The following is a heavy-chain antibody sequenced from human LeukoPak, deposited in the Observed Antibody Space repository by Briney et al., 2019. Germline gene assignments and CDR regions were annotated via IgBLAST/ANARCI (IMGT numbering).Heavy chain of an antibody. CDR3: ARDPRVGIVGGRRVWSYYFDY. CDR2: ISGVGSTT. Sequence: GGSLRLSCAASGFRFSSYAMSWVRQAPGKGLEWVSAISGVGSTTFYADSVKGRFTISRDNAKNSLYLQMNSLRAEDTAVYYCARDPRVGIVGGRRVWSYYFDYWGQGTLVTVSS. V-gene: IGHV3-23*01. J-gene: IGHJ4*02. D-gene: IGHD1-26*01. CDR1: GFRFSSYA.